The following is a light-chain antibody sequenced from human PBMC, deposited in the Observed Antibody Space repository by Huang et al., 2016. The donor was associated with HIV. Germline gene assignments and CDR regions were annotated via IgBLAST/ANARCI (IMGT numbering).Light chain of an antibody. Sequence: DIVMTQSPLSLPVAPGQPASISCNSSQNLLHASGQKRLDWYLQNPGRSPQRLIYLGSNWASGVPDRFTGSGSGSDFTLEINKVEADDVGIYYCMQGLQTPPTFGQGTKLEI. CDR2: LGS. CDR1: QNLLHASGQKR. J-gene: IGKJ2*01. V-gene: IGKV2-28*01. CDR3: MQGLQTPPT.